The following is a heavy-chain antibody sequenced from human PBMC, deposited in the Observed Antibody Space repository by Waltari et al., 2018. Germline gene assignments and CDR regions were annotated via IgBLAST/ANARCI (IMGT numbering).Heavy chain of an antibody. CDR2: IYYSGSA. D-gene: IGHD4-4*01. V-gene: IGHV4-59*01. Sequence: QVQLQESGPGLVKPSETLSLTCTVSGGSISSYYWSWIRQPPGKGLEWIGYIYYSGSANINPYLKSRVTISVDTSKNQFSLKRGSVTAADTAVYYGARDGIDYSNYGSSYYYGMDVWGQGTTVTVSS. CDR1: GGSISSYY. CDR3: ARDGIDYSNYGSSYYYGMDV. J-gene: IGHJ6*02.